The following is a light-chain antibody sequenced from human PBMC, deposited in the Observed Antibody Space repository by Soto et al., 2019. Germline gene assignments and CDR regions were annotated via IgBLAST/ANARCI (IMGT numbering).Light chain of an antibody. CDR1: QSISIF. CDR2: DTS. V-gene: IGKV1-39*01. Sequence: DIPMTQSPSSLSASVGDRVTITCRPSQSISIFVNWYQQKSGKAPKLLIYDTSTLLRGVPSRFSGSGSGINFTLTITTLEPEDFATYFCEQTYMAPRTFGQGTKVEI. J-gene: IGKJ1*01. CDR3: EQTYMAPRT.